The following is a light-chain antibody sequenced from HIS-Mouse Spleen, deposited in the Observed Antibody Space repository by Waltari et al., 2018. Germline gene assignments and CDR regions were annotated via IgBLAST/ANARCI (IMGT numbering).Light chain of an antibody. CDR1: SSDVGGYNY. Sequence: QSALTQPPSASGSPGQSVTISCTGTSSDVGGYNYVSWYQQHPGKAHKLMIYEVSRPPSGVPDRFSGSKSGNTASLTVSGLQAEDEADYYCSSYAGSNNVVFGGGTKLTVL. J-gene: IGLJ2*01. V-gene: IGLV2-8*01. CDR2: EVS. CDR3: SSYAGSNNVV.